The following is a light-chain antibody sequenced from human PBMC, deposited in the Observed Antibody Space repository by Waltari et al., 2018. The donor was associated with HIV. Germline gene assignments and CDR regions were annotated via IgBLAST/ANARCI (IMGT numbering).Light chain of an antibody. CDR3: SSFAAASGFVV. CDR2: DVT. J-gene: IGLJ2*01. CDR1: SRDVGNPHS. V-gene: IGLV2-11*01. Sequence: QSALTQPRSVSGSPGQSVAIPCTAASRDVGNPHSFSWYQQRPGKAPKLIIYDVTERPSGVLHRFSGSKSGSTATLTISGLQAEDEAVYFCSSFAAASGFVVFGGGTNLAVL.